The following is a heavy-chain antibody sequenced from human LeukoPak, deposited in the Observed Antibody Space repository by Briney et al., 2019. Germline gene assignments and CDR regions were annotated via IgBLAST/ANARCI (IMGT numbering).Heavy chain of an antibody. D-gene: IGHD1-26*01. CDR1: GFTFDDYA. J-gene: IGHJ4*02. V-gene: IGHV3-9*01. CDR3: AKDMPTTTY. CDR2: ISWNSGSI. Sequence: GGSLRLSCAASGFTFDDYAMHWVRQAPGKGLEWVSGISWNSGSIGYADSVKGRFTISRDNAKNSLYLQMNSLRAEDTALYYCAKDMPTTTYWGQGTLVTVSS.